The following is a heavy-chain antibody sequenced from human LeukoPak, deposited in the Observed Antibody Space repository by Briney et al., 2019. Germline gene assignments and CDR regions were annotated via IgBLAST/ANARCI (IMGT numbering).Heavy chain of an antibody. CDR2: ISANNGKT. D-gene: IGHD3-22*01. CDR3: ARGYLTTIVEWFDP. V-gene: IGHV1-18*01. J-gene: IGHJ5*02. Sequence: ASVKVSCKASGYTFTSYGISWVRQASGQGLELMGWISANNGKTKYAQNLHGRVTMTTDTSTSTAYMELRSLRSDDTAVYYCARGYLTTIVEWFDPWGQGTLVTVSS. CDR1: GYTFTSYG.